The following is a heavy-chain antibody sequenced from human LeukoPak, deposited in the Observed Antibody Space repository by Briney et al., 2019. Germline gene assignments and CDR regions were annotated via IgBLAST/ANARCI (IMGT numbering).Heavy chain of an antibody. V-gene: IGHV3-23*01. CDR1: GFTFSGCA. Sequence: GGSPRLSCAASGFTFSGCAMSLVRPAPGKGLEWVSAIRGSGDYSYYADSVKGRFTISRDNSKNTLYLQMNSLRAEDTAIYYCAKGLFDWLSDTDYWGQGTLVTVSS. CDR3: AKGLFDWLSDTDY. CDR2: IRGSGDYS. D-gene: IGHD3-9*01. J-gene: IGHJ4*02.